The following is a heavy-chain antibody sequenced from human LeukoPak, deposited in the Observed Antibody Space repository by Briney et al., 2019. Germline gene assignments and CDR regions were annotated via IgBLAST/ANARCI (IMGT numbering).Heavy chain of an antibody. CDR2: IYHSGDT. V-gene: IGHV4-38-2*01. J-gene: IGHJ4*02. Sequence: SETLSLTCAVSGYSISSGYYWGWIRQPPGKGLEWIGSIYHSGDTYHNPSLKSRITISVDTSKNQFSLKLNSVTAADTAVYYCARQGYCSGGTCYRYFDYWGQGTLVTVSS. CDR1: GYSISSGYY. CDR3: ARQGYCSGGTCYRYFDY. D-gene: IGHD2-15*01.